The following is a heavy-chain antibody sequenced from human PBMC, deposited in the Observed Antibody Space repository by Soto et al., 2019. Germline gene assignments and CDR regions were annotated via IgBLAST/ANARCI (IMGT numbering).Heavy chain of an antibody. D-gene: IGHD4-17*01. CDR2: FDPEDGET. CDR3: ATDDPIYGDYAYYYGMDV. CDR1: VYTLTELS. V-gene: IGHV1-24*01. J-gene: IGHJ6*02. Sequence: ASVKVSCKVSVYTLTELSMHWVRQAPGKGLEWMGGFDPEDGETIYAQKFQGRVTMTEDTSTDTAYMELSSLRSEDTAVYYCATDDPIYGDYAYYYGMDVWGQGTTVTVSS.